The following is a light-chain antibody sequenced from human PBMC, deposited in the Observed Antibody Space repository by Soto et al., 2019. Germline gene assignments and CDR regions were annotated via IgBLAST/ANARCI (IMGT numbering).Light chain of an antibody. CDR3: QQYYSTPPT. CDR1: QSVLYSSNNKNY. CDR2: LAS. J-gene: IGKJ1*01. V-gene: IGKV4-1*01. Sequence: DIVMTQSPDSLAVSLGERATINCKSSQSVLYSSNNKNYLAWYQQKPGQPPKLLIYLASTRESGVPDRFSGSGSGTDFTLTISSLQAEDVAVYYCQQYYSTPPTFGQGTKVEI.